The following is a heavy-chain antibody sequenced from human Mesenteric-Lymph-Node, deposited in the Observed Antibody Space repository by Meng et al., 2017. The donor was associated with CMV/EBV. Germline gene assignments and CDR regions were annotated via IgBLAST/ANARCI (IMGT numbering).Heavy chain of an antibody. J-gene: IGHJ6*02. Sequence: SETLSLTCAVSGVSISSRSYYWGWIRQPPGKGLEWIGYVEYNGGTNYNPSLKSRVTISIDTSKSQFSLRLTSVSAADTAVYYCARGVTVGYYYNGLDVWGQGTTVTVSS. D-gene: IGHD1-26*01. V-gene: IGHV4-61*05. CDR3: ARGVTVGYYYNGLDV. CDR1: GVSISSRSYY. CDR2: VEYNGGT.